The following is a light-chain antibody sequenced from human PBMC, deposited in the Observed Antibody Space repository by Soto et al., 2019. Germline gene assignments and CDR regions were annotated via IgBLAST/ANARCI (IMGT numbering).Light chain of an antibody. CDR1: SSNIGSNY. Sequence: QSVLTQPPSASGTPGQRVTISCSGSSSNIGSNYVYWYQQLPGTAPKLLIYRNNQRPSGVPDRFSGSKSGTSASLAISGLRSEDEADYYCAAWDDSLSVFYVFGTGTKLTDL. CDR3: AAWDDSLSVFYV. V-gene: IGLV1-47*01. J-gene: IGLJ1*01. CDR2: RNN.